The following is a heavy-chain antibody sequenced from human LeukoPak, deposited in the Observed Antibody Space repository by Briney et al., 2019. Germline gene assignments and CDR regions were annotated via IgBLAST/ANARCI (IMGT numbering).Heavy chain of an antibody. CDR1: GFTFSSYA. CDR3: AKTKPYGTTWFGGID. D-gene: IGHD3-10*01. CDR2: IRESGGST. J-gene: IGHJ4*02. V-gene: IGHV3-23*01. Sequence: GGSQRLSCAASGFTFSSYAMSWVRQAPGKGLEWVSAIRESGGSTHYADSVKGRFTISRDNSKNTLYLQMNSLRAEDTAVYYCAKTKPYGTTWFGGIDWGQGALVTVSS.